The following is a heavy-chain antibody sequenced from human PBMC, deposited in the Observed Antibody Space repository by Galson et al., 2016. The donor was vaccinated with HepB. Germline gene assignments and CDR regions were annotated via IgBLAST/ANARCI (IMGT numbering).Heavy chain of an antibody. CDR2: IYSGGST. CDR1: GFSVSDNY. CDR3: ASSPSAGY. J-gene: IGHJ4*02. V-gene: IGHV3-53*01. Sequence: SLRLSCAASGFSVSDNYMRWVRQAPGKGLEWVSLIYSGGSTYYADSVQGRFIISRDSSRNTLDLQMNSLRVEDTALYYCASSPSAGYWGQGKLVIVSS.